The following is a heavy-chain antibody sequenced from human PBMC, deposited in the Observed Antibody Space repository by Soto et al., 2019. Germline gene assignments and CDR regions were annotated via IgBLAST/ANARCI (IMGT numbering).Heavy chain of an antibody. CDR2: IYPGDHET. CDR1: GYTFSNFW. D-gene: IGHD6-13*01. V-gene: IGHV5-51*01. CDR3: ARSPRSSQYFDY. J-gene: IGHJ4*02. Sequence: PGESLKISCQCSGYTFSNFWIGWVRQLPGKGLEWMGIIYPGDHETRYSPSFHGKVTISADKSINAAYLQWNSLEASDTAFYFCARSPRSSQYFDYWGQGALVTASP.